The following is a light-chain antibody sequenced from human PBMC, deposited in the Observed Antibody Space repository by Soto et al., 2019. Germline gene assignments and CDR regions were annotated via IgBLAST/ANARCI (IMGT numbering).Light chain of an antibody. J-gene: IGKJ2*01. CDR2: DVS. CDR1: QNINTW. Sequence: DIQMTQSPSTLSASVGDRVTITCRASQNINTWLSWYHQAPGEPPKLLIYDVSNLERGVPPRFSGSTSGAESTLTITGLQPDDLGTYCCQHTTDFTFGQGTKVEI. V-gene: IGKV1-5*01. CDR3: QHTTDFT.